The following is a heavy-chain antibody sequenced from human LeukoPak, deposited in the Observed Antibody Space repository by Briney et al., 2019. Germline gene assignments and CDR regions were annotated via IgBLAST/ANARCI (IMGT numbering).Heavy chain of an antibody. V-gene: IGHV4-59*01. D-gene: IGHD1-26*01. Sequence: SETLSLTCTVSGGSISSYYWSWIRQPPGKGLEWIGYIYYSGSTNYNPSLKSRVTISVDTSKNQFSLKLSSVTAADTAVYYCARSSWELLAYDYWGQGTLFTVSS. J-gene: IGHJ4*02. CDR1: GGSISSYY. CDR3: ARSSWELLAYDY. CDR2: IYYSGST.